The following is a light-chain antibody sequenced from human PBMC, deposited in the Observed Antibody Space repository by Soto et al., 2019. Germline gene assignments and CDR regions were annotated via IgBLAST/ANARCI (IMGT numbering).Light chain of an antibody. CDR1: QSISSY. CDR3: QQSYSTPIT. V-gene: IGKV1-39*01. CDR2: AAS. J-gene: IGKJ5*01. Sequence: IQMTQSPSTLSGSVGDRVTITCRASQSISSYLNWYQQKPGKAPKLLIYAASSLQSGVPSRSSGSGSGTDFTLTISSLQPEDFATYYCQQSYSTPITFGQGTRLEIK.